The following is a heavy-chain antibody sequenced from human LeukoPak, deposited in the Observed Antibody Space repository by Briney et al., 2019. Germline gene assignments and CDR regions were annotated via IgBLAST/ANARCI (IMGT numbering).Heavy chain of an antibody. CDR1: GYTFIDYD. Sequence: ASVKVSCKASGYTFIDYDINWVRQAPGQGLEWMGLMSPHNGHTEYAQNFQGRVTMTRDTSTGTAYMELRSLRSEDTAVYYCARRTPRCGGTCYDAFDVWGQGTMVAVSS. V-gene: IGHV1-8*01. D-gene: IGHD2-21*01. CDR2: MSPHNGHT. CDR3: ARRTPRCGGTCYDAFDV. J-gene: IGHJ3*01.